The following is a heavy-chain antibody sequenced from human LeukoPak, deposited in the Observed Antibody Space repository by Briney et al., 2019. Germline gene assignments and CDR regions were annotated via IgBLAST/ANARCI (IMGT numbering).Heavy chain of an antibody. V-gene: IGHV1-46*01. CDR1: GYTFTSYY. D-gene: IGHD3-3*01. J-gene: IGHJ3*02. Sequence: ASVKVSCKASGYTFTSYYMHWVRQAPGQGLEWMGIINPSGGSTSYAQKFQGRVTMTRDTSITTAYMELSRLRSDDTAVYYCARDRLVLRFLEWLYPDAFDIWGQGTVVTVSS. CDR3: ARDRLVLRFLEWLYPDAFDI. CDR2: INPSGGST.